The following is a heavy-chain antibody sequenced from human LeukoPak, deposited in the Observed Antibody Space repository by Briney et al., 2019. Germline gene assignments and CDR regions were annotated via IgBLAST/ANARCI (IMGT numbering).Heavy chain of an antibody. D-gene: IGHD3-10*01. CDR3: ARFGTY. CDR1: GGSFSGYF. V-gene: IGHV4-34*01. J-gene: IGHJ4*02. CDR2: INPSGSA. Sequence: SETLSLTCAVSGGSFSGYFWSWIRQPPGKGLEWIGEINPSGSANYNPSLKSRVTISVDTSKNQFSLKLSSVTAADTAVYYCARFGTYWGQGALVTVSS.